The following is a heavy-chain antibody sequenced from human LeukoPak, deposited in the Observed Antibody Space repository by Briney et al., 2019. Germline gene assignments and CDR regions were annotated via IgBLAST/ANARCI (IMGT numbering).Heavy chain of an antibody. CDR3: ARFETLGAGSYSYLVY. D-gene: IGHD1-26*01. J-gene: IGHJ4*02. CDR2: INTNTGNP. V-gene: IGHV7-4-1*02. CDR1: GYTFTSYA. Sequence: GASVKVSCKASGYTFTSYAMNWVRQAPGQGLEWMGWINTNTGNPTYAQGFTGRFVFSLDTSVSTAYLQISSLKAEDTAVYYCARFETLGAGSYSYLVYWGQGTLVTVSS.